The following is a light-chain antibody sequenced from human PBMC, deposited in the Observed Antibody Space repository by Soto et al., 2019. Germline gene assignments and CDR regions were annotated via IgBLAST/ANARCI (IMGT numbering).Light chain of an antibody. CDR3: QQYGISYLT. CDR1: QSVSSNY. V-gene: IGKV3-20*01. J-gene: IGKJ1*01. CDR2: GAS. Sequence: EMVLTQSPGTLSLSPGERATLSCRASQSVSSNYLAWYQQKPGQAPRLLIYGASIRATGVPDRFSGSGSGTDFTLTISRLEPEDFAVYYCQQYGISYLTFGQGTKVEIK.